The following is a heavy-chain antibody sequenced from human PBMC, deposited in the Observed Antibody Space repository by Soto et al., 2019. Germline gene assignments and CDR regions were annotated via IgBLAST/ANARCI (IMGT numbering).Heavy chain of an antibody. CDR2: ISGRGDNT. D-gene: IGHD3-3*01. J-gene: IGHJ6*03. V-gene: IGHV3-23*01. Sequence: EVQLLESGGGLVQPGGSLRLSCAASGFTFSSYALNWVRQAPGTGLEWVSVISGRGDNTYYEDAVKGRFTISRDNSKNTLYLQMNSLRAEDTAVYYCATDLGTDDFWSAYYAYYYMDVWGKGTTVTVSS. CDR1: GFTFSSYA. CDR3: ATDLGTDDFWSAYYAYYYMDV.